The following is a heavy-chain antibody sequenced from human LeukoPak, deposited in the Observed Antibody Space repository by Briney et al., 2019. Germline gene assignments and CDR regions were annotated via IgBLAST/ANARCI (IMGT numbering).Heavy chain of an antibody. CDR1: GFTFSSYA. D-gene: IGHD5-18*01. Sequence: GGSLRLSCAASGFTFSSYAMSWVRQAPGKGLEWVSAISGSGGSTYYADSVKGRFSISRDNPKNTLYLQMNTLRAEDTAVYYCAKGDGYSYGYVDYWGQGTLVTVSS. J-gene: IGHJ4*02. CDR2: ISGSGGST. V-gene: IGHV3-23*01. CDR3: AKGDGYSYGYVDY.